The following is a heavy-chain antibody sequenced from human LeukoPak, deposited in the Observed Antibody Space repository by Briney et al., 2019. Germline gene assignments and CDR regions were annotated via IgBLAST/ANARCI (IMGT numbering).Heavy chain of an antibody. J-gene: IGHJ6*03. CDR1: GFTFSSYT. V-gene: IGHV3-21*04. D-gene: IGHD6-6*01. Sequence: IPGGSLRLSCAASGFTFSSYTMNWVRKAPGKGLEWVSSISSSSSHIYYADSVKGRFTISRDNSKNTLYLQMNSLRAEYTAVYYCAKVLAARYYYYYMDVWGKGTTVTVSS. CDR2: ISSSSSHI. CDR3: AKVLAARYYYYYMDV.